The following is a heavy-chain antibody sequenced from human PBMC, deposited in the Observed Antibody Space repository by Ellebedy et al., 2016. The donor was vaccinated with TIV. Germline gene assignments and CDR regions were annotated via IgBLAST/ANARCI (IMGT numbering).Heavy chain of an antibody. CDR1: GDSVSSDSAA. CDR2: TYYRSKWGN. Sequence: SQTLSLTXXISGDSVSSDSAARNWIRQSPSRGLEWLGRTYYRSKWGNDYAESVKSRITITPDTSKNQFSLQLNSVTPEDTAVYYCVRKGSSGWYNVFDLWGQGTMVTVSS. V-gene: IGHV6-1*01. D-gene: IGHD6-19*01. J-gene: IGHJ3*01. CDR3: VRKGSSGWYNVFDL.